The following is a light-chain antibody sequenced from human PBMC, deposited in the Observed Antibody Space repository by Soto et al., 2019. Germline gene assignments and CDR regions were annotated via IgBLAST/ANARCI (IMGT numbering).Light chain of an antibody. V-gene: IGLV2-8*01. CDR3: SSYAGSLVV. CDR1: SSDIGAYNY. Sequence: QPALTQPPSASGSPGQSVTISCTGTSSDIGAYNYVSWYRQYPDKAPKLLVYQVTKRPSGVPDRFSGSKSGNTAALTVSGLQAEDEAVYYCSSYAGSLVVFGGGTKLTVL. CDR2: QVT. J-gene: IGLJ2*01.